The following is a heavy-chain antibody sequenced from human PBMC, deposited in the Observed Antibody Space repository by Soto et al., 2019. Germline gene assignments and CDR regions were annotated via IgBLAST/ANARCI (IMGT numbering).Heavy chain of an antibody. CDR3: SRRGRITIFGVFSNPPYYYGMEV. CDR2: INASGGST. D-gene: IGHD3-3*01. J-gene: IGHJ6*02. V-gene: IGHV1-46*01. CDR1: GYPFTSYY. Sequence: GASVKVSCKAAGYPFTSYYMHWVRQAPGQGLEWMGIINASGGSTSYAQKFLFRVTMTRDTSTSTVYMEMSSLSSEYTAVYYCSRRGRITIFGVFSNPPYYYGMEVWGQGTTVTFSS.